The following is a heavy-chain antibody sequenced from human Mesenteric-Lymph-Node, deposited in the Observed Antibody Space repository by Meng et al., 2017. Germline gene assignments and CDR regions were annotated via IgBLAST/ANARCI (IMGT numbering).Heavy chain of an antibody. CDR2: ISSSSNYI. D-gene: IGHD5-18*01. CDR1: GFTFSSYT. Sequence: EVQLVESGGGLVKPGGSLSLSCAASGFTFSSYTMNWVRRASGKGREWVSSISSSSNYIYSADSVKGRFTISRDNAKNSLYLQMNSLRAEDTAVYYCARDTPGLLFDYWGQGTLVTVSS. J-gene: IGHJ4*02. V-gene: IGHV3-21*01. CDR3: ARDTPGLLFDY.